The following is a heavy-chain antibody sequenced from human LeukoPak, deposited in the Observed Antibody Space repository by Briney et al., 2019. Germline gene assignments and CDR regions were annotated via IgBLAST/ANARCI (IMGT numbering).Heavy chain of an antibody. CDR2: INHEGGGI. CDR3: ATYINWVAGDV. Sequence: GGSLRLSCAASGFTFSESWMSRVRKVPGQGLEWVAHINHEGGGIQYVDSVKGRFTISRDNAKGSVHLQMNSLRAEDTAIYHCATYINWVAGDVWGQGTTVIVSS. CDR1: GFTFSESW. V-gene: IGHV3-7*01. D-gene: IGHD1-1*01. J-gene: IGHJ6*02.